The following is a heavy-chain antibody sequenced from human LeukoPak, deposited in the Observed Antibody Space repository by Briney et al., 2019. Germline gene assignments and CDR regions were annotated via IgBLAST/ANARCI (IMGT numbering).Heavy chain of an antibody. J-gene: IGHJ4*02. D-gene: IGHD5-18*01. CDR1: GFTFNNYA. CDR3: ARDPWIQLGGSFDY. CDR2: ISYDGSSK. V-gene: IGHV3-30*04. Sequence: GGSLRLSCAASGFTFNNYAIHWVRQAPGKGLDWVAVISYDGSSKYYADSLKGRFTISRDNSKNTLYLQMNSLRADDTAVYYCARDPWIQLGGSFDYWGQGTLVTVSS.